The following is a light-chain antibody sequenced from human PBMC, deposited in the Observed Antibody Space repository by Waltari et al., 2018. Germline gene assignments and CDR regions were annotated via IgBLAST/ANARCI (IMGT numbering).Light chain of an antibody. J-gene: IGKJ4*01. CDR3: QQYNNWPLT. Sequence: EIVMTQSPATLSVSPGDRATLSCRASQSVSSSLAWYQQKPGQAPRLLIYGASTRATGLPARFSGSGSGTEFTLMISSLQSEDFAVYYCQQYNNWPLTFGGGTRVEI. V-gene: IGKV3-15*01. CDR1: QSVSSS. CDR2: GAS.